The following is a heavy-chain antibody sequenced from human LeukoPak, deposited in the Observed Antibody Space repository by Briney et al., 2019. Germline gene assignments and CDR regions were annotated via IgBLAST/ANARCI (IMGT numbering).Heavy chain of an antibody. V-gene: IGHV3-23*01. D-gene: IGHD2-21*01. CDR1: GFTFSTYA. Sequence: GGSLRLSCAASGFTFSTYAMTWVRQAPGKGPEWVSVISGSGDNTYYADSVKGRFTISRDNSKNTVHLQLNSVRVEDTAVYYCARGGDASPFDCWGQGTMVTVSS. CDR3: ARGGDASPFDC. CDR2: ISGSGDNT. J-gene: IGHJ4*02.